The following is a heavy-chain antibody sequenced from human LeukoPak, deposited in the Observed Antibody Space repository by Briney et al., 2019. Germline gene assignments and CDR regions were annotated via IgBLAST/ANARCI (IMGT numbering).Heavy chain of an antibody. V-gene: IGHV3-30-3*01. Sequence: TGGSLRLSCAASGFTFSSYAMHWVRQAPGKGLEWVTVISYDGGNKYYADSVKGRFTISRHNSKNTLYLQMNSLRAEDTAVYYCARETEGMDVWGQGTMVTVSS. J-gene: IGHJ3*01. CDR2: ISYDGGNK. CDR1: GFTFSSYA. D-gene: IGHD1-14*01. CDR3: ARETEGMDV.